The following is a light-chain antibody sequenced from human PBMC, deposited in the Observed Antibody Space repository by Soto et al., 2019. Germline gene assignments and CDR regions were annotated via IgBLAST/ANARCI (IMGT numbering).Light chain of an antibody. Sequence: DIQMTQSPSTLSGSVGDRVTITCRASQTISSWLAWYQQKPGKAPKLLIYKASTLKSGVPSRFSGSGSGTEFTLTISSLQPDDVEAYYCQKYNSAPLTFGGGTKVDIK. V-gene: IGKV1-5*03. CDR3: QKYNSAPLT. CDR2: KAS. CDR1: QTISSW. J-gene: IGKJ4*01.